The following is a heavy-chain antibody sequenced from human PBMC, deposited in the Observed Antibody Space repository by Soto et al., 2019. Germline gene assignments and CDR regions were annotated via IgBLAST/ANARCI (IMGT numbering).Heavy chain of an antibody. Sequence: QVQLVESGGGVVQPGRSLRLSCAASGFTFSSYAMHWVRQAPGKGLEWVAVISYYGSNKYYAESVKGRFTISRDNSKNTLYLQMNSLRAEDTAVYYCARDRDFGVVILISNWFDPWGQGTLVTVSS. D-gene: IGHD3-3*01. J-gene: IGHJ5*02. V-gene: IGHV3-30-3*01. CDR1: GFTFSSYA. CDR3: ARDRDFGVVILISNWFDP. CDR2: ISYYGSNK.